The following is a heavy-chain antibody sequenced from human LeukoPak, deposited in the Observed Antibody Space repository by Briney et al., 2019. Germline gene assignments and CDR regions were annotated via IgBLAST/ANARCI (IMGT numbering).Heavy chain of an antibody. Sequence: ASVKVSCKASGYTSTSYGISWVRQAPGQGLEWMGWISAYNGNTNYAQKLQGRVTMTTDTSTSTAYMELRSLRSDDTAVYYCARVKGQYGEGYFDYWGQGTLVTVSS. CDR1: GYTSTSYG. D-gene: IGHD4-17*01. J-gene: IGHJ4*02. V-gene: IGHV1-18*01. CDR2: ISAYNGNT. CDR3: ARVKGQYGEGYFDY.